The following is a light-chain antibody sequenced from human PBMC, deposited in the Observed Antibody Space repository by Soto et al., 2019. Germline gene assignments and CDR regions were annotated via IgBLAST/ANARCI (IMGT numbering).Light chain of an antibody. V-gene: IGKV3-15*01. CDR3: QQYKSWPTLT. J-gene: IGKJ4*01. CDR2: GAS. CDR1: QSISDN. Sequence: DIVMTQSPAILSVSLGERATLSCLASQSISDNLAWYQQRSGQAPRLLIYGASTRATGVPARFSGSGSGTEFTRTISSLQSDDFAIYYCQQYKSWPTLTFGGWTKVE.